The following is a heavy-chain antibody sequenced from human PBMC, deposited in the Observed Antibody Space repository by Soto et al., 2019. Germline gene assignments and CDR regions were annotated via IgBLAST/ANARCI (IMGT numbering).Heavy chain of an antibody. CDR3: ARISSTNLYYYYGMDV. CDR1: GYTFTSYG. Sequence: GASVKVSCKASGYTFTSYGISWVRQAPGQGLDWMGWISAYNGNTKYAQDLQGRVTISADKSISTAYLQWSSLKASDTAMYYCARISSTNLYYYYGMDVWGQGTTVTVSS. CDR2: ISAYNGNT. J-gene: IGHJ6*02. D-gene: IGHD2-2*01. V-gene: IGHV1-18*01.